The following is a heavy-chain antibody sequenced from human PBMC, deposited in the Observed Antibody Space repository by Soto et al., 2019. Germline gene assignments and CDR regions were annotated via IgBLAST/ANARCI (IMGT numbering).Heavy chain of an antibody. D-gene: IGHD3-22*01. CDR2: IFHSGIT. V-gene: IGHV4-59*01. CDR1: GGSFSNDY. CDR3: ARDRYFYDSRGYYRTLDS. J-gene: IGHJ5*01. Sequence: SETLSLTCFISGGSFSNDYWPWIRQTPGKGLEWIGYIFHSGITDYNPSVKSRVTISIDKSRNLFSLNLTSVTAADTAVYYCARDRYFYDSRGYYRTLDSWGQGTRVTVSS.